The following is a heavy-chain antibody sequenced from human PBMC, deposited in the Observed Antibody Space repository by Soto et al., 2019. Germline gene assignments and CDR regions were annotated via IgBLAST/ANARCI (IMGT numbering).Heavy chain of an antibody. CDR1: GGTFSSYT. Sequence: SVKVSCKASGGTFSSYTISWVRQAPGQGLEWMGRIIPILGIANYAQKFQGRVTMTRDTSTSIVYMELSSLRSEDTAVYYCSRDQVDYGSGSYYNVYYYGMDVWG. CDR3: SRDQVDYGSGSYYNVYYYGMDV. V-gene: IGHV1-69*04. D-gene: IGHD3-10*01. CDR2: IIPILGIA. J-gene: IGHJ6*02.